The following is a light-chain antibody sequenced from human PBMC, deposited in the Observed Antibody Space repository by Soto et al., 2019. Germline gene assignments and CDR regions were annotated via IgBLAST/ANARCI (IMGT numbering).Light chain of an antibody. CDR3: QQSYSAPWT. Sequence: DIQMTQSPSSLSASVGDGVTITFRASQTISDYLNWYQQKPGKAPKLLIYAASSLQSGVPSRFSGSGSQTDFTLTISSLQPEDFATYFCQQSYSAPWTFGQGTKVDIK. CDR1: QTISDY. V-gene: IGKV1-39*01. CDR2: AAS. J-gene: IGKJ1*01.